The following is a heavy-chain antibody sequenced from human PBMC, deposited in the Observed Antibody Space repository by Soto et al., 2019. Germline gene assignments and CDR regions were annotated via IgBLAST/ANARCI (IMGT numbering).Heavy chain of an antibody. V-gene: IGHV3-48*01. J-gene: IGHJ4*02. CDR2: ISSSSSTI. D-gene: IGHD3-3*01. CDR3: ARDRGYDFWLY. CDR1: GFTFGDYA. Sequence: GGSLRLCCTASGFTFGDYAMSWFRQAPGKGLEWVGFISSSSSTIYYADSVKGRFTISRDNAKNSLYLQMNSLRAEDTAVYYCARDRGYDFWLYWGQGTLVTVSS.